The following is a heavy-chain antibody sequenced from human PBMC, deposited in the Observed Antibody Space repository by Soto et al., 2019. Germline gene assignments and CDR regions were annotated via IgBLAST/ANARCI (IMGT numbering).Heavy chain of an antibody. Sequence: SETLYLTCTVSGDSITASCSNWAWIRQPPGKGLEWIGTFYYSGTTSQNPPLRSRITISGDTSRNQFSLNLRSVTAADSGVYYCAKLVRDDVRRSDLDHWGQGTLVTVSS. CDR2: FYYSGTT. J-gene: IGHJ4*02. CDR1: GDSITASCSN. D-gene: IGHD3-10*02. CDR3: AKLVRDDVRRSDLDH. V-gene: IGHV4-39*01.